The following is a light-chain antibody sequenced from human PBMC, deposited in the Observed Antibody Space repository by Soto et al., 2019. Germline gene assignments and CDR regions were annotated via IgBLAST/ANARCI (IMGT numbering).Light chain of an antibody. J-gene: IGKJ1*01. CDR2: GAS. Sequence: EIVMTQSPATLSVSPGERATLTCRASQSVSSNLAWYQQKPGQAPRLRIYGASTRATGIPARFSGSGSGTEFTITISSLQFEDFAVYYCQQYNSWWTFGQGTKVEIK. V-gene: IGKV3-15*01. CDR1: QSVSSN. CDR3: QQYNSWWT.